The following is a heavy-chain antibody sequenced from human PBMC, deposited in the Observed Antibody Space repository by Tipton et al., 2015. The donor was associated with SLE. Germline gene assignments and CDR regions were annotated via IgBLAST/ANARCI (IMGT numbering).Heavy chain of an antibody. D-gene: IGHD1-7*01. CDR2: TYSGGPT. CDR1: GITFSRYW. J-gene: IGHJ2*01. CDR3: VKDGPRYWNYDYYFDL. V-gene: IGHV3-23*03. Sequence: SLRLSCAASGITFSRYWMSWVRQAPGRGLEWVSVTYSGGPTYYADSVKGRFTISRDNSKNTVYLQLSSLRAGDTATYYCVKDGPRYWNYDYYFDLWGRGTLVTVSS.